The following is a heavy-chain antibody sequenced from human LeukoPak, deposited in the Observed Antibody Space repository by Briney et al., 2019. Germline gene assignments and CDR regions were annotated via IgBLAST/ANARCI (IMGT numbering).Heavy chain of an antibody. J-gene: IGHJ4*02. V-gene: IGHV3-21*01. Sequence: SGGSLRLSCAASGFTFSSYSVNWVRQAPGKGLEWVSSISSSSSYIYYADSVKGRFTISRDNAKNSLYLQMNSLRAEDTAVYYCAKGPSSDYFDYWGQGTLVTVSS. CDR2: ISSSSSYI. CDR1: GFTFSSYS. CDR3: AKGPSSDYFDY.